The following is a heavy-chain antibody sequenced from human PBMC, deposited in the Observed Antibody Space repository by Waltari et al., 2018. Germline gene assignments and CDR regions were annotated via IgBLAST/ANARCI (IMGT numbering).Heavy chain of an antibody. V-gene: IGHV4-34*01. CDR1: GASFSAHY. Sequence: QVQLQQWGAGLLKPSETLSLTCSVSGASFSAHYWGWVRHVPGKGLEWIGKIRHPGNTNYNPSLQSRVAISIDTSRNQFSLRVFSVTAADTGLYFCTRGGNYDFWSHSPFVDPWGQGTQVTVSS. CDR2: IRHPGNT. CDR3: TRGGNYDFWSHSPFVDP. D-gene: IGHD3-3*01. J-gene: IGHJ5*02.